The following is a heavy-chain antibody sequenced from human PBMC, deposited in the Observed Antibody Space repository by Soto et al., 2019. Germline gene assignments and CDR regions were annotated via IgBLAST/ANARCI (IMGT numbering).Heavy chain of an antibody. CDR1: GGTFSSYA. CDR3: ARLNVEAAVLKGWFDP. J-gene: IGHJ5*02. CDR2: LIPIFGTA. V-gene: IGHV1-69*06. D-gene: IGHD6-13*01. Sequence: QVQLVQSGAEVKKPGSSVKVSCKASGGTFSSYALSWVRQAPGQGLEWMGGLIPIFGTANYAQKFQGRVTITADKSTSTAYMELSSLRSEDTAVYYCARLNVEAAVLKGWFDPWGQGTLDTVSS.